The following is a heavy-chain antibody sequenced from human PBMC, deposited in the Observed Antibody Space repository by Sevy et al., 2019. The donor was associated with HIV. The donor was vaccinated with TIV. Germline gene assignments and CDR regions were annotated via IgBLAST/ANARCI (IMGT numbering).Heavy chain of an antibody. V-gene: IGHV3-30*04. CDR3: ARDPRLELRLYYYYYGMDV. CDR1: GFTFSSYA. D-gene: IGHD1-7*01. Sequence: GGSLRLSCAASGFTFSSYAMHWVRQAPGKGLEWVAVISYDGRNKYYANSVKGRFTISRDNSKNTLYLQMNSLRAEDTAVYYCARDPRLELRLYYYYYGMDVWGQGTTVTVSS. CDR2: ISYDGRNK. J-gene: IGHJ6*02.